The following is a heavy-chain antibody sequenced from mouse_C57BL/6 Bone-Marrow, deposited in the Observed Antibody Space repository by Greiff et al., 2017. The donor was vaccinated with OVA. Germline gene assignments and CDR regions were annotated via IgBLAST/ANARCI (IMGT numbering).Heavy chain of an antibody. CDR3: ASELRITTGNFDY. D-gene: IGHD1-1*01. Sequence: QVQLKESGPGLVAPSQSLSITCTVSGFSLTSYGVDWVRQSPGKGLAWLGVIWGVGSTNYNSALKSRLSISKDNSKSQVFLKMNSLQTDDTAMYYCASELRITTGNFDYWGQGTTLTVSS. V-gene: IGHV2-6*01. J-gene: IGHJ2*01. CDR1: GFSLTSYG. CDR2: IWGVGST.